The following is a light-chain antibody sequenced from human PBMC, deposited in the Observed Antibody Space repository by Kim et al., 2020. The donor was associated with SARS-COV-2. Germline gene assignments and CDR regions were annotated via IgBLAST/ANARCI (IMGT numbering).Light chain of an antibody. CDR3: QVWDSSSYVV. J-gene: IGLJ2*01. Sequence: VAPGKTPRITCGGNNIGSKSVHWYQQKPGQAPVLVIYYDSDRPSGIPERFSGSNSGNTATLTISRVEAGDEADYYCQVWDSSSYVVFGGGTQLTVL. CDR2: YDS. CDR1: NIGSKS. V-gene: IGLV3-21*04.